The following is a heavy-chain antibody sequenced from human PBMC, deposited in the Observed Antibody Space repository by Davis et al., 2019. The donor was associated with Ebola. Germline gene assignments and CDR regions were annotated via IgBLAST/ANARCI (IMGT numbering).Heavy chain of an antibody. Sequence: HSQTLSLTCAISGDSVSSGGWNWIRQSPSRGLEWLGRTYYDSKWYHDYSLSVRSRIAINADTSKNQFSLQVNSVTPEDTAVYYCVRGWLRSKFDYWGRGTLVTVSS. CDR3: VRGWLRSKFDY. CDR1: GDSVSSGG. CDR2: TYYDSKWYH. V-gene: IGHV6-1*01. J-gene: IGHJ4*02. D-gene: IGHD5-12*01.